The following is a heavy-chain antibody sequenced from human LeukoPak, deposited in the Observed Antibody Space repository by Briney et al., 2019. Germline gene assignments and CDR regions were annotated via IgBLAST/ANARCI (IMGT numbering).Heavy chain of an antibody. V-gene: IGHV4-59*11. CDR2: IYYMGST. CDR3: AREYCSSTICYDAFDI. CDR1: AGSISSHN. Sequence: SESLSLTCTVSAGSISSHNWGWIRQPPRKRLWRVGGIYYMGSTNYNPSLKSRVTISVDTSKNQFSLKLSSVTAADTAVYYCAREYCSSTICYDAFDIWGQRTMVTVSS. D-gene: IGHD2-2*01. J-gene: IGHJ3*02.